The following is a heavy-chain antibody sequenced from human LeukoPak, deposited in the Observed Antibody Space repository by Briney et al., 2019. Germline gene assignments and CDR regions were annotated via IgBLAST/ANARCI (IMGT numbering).Heavy chain of an antibody. CDR1: GFTFSSYW. CDR2: INTDGSST. D-gene: IGHD1-26*01. Sequence: GGSLRLSCAASGFTFSSYWMHWVRQAPGKGQVWVSRINTDGSSTSYADSVKGRFTISRDNAKNTLYLQMNSLRADDTAVYYCARTRRNSGSYYGDYWGQGTLVTVSS. CDR3: ARTRRNSGSYYGDY. V-gene: IGHV3-74*01. J-gene: IGHJ4*02.